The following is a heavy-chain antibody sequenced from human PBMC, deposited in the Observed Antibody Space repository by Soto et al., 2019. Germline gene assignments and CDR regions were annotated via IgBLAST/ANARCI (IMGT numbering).Heavy chain of an antibody. Sequence: QVQLQESGPGLVKPSQTLSLTCTVSGGSISSGGYYWSWIRQHPGKGLEWIGYIYYSGSTYYNPSLTSRVTISVDTSKNQFSLKLSSVTAADTAVYYCARDLKRVIPPDYYYYGMDVWGQGTPVTVSS. CDR3: ARDLKRVIPPDYYYYGMDV. V-gene: IGHV4-31*03. D-gene: IGHD2-21*01. CDR1: GGSISSGGYY. J-gene: IGHJ6*02. CDR2: IYYSGST.